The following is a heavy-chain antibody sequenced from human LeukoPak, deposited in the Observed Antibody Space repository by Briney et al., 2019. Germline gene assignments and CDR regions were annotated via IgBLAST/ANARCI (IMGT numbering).Heavy chain of an antibody. CDR3: GKDLTRGGGRWEFDA. CDR1: GFTFGNFA. Sequence: GGSLRVSRVAPGFTFGNFAMAWVRQAPGKGLDWGSGIYAGGTTTTYSDSVKGPFTVSRDKYKSTLYLQMNSPRLADTPPYYCGKDLTRGGGRWEFDAWGPGTLVTVSS. D-gene: IGHD5-24*01. V-gene: IGHV3-23*03. CDR2: IYAGGTTT. J-gene: IGHJ5*02.